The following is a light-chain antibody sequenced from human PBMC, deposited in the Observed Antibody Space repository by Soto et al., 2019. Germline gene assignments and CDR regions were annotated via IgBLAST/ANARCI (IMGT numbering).Light chain of an antibody. CDR1: QGVSRK. CDR2: GAS. J-gene: IGKJ4*01. CDR3: QQYYTWPIT. Sequence: EIVMTQSPATLSVAPGERVTFSCRASQGVSRKLAWYQHKPGQAPRLLISGASTGATGIPARFSGSGSGTEFTLTISSLQSEDCAIYCCQQYYTWPITFGGGTKVEIK. V-gene: IGKV3-15*01.